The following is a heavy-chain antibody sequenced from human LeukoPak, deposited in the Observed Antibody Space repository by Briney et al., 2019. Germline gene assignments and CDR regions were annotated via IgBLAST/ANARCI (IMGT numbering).Heavy chain of an antibody. CDR3: ARYDFWSGSADY. J-gene: IGHJ4*02. D-gene: IGHD3-3*01. V-gene: IGHV1-2*02. Sequence: GASVKVSCEASGYTFAGYYLHWVRQAPGQGLEWMGWIKPNSGGTQYAQKFQGRVTMARDTSISTAYMELSRLRSDDTAVYYCARYDFWSGSADYWGQGTLVTVSS. CDR2: IKPNSGGT. CDR1: GYTFAGYY.